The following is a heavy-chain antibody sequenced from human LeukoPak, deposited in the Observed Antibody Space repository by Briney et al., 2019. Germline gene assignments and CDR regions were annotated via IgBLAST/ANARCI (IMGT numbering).Heavy chain of an antibody. CDR2: ISGSGGST. J-gene: IGHJ4*02. D-gene: IGHD4-17*01. V-gene: IGHV3-23*01. CDR3: AKDPHADDYGVSDY. CDR1: GFTFSSYA. Sequence: GGSLRLSCAASGFTFSSYAMSWVRQAPGNGLEWVSAISGSGGSTYYADSGKGRFTISTDNSKTTLYLQMNSLRAEDTAVYYCAKDPHADDYGVSDYWGQGPLATVSS.